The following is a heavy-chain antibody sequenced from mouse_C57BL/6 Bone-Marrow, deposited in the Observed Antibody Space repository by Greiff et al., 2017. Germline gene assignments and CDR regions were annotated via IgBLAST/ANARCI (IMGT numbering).Heavy chain of an antibody. J-gene: IGHJ3*01. CDR3: ARSFAY. V-gene: IGHV1-61*01. Sequence: VQLQQSGAELARPGASVKMSCKASGYTFTSYTMHWVKQRPGQGLEWIGNIYPSDSETHYNQKFKDKATLTVDKSSSTAYMQLSSLTSEDSAVYYCARSFAYWGQGTLVTVSA. CDR2: IYPSDSET. CDR1: GYTFTSYT.